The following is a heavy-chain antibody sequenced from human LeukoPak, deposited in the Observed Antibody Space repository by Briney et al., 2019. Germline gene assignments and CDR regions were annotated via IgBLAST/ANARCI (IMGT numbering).Heavy chain of an antibody. D-gene: IGHD4-17*01. CDR1: LFIVSDHY. Sequence: PGGSLRLSCVASLFIVSDHYIDWVRQAPGKGLEWVGRTRDKAHSYTTEYAASVKGRFTISRDDSRNSLYLQMNSLRAEDTAVYYCAKGKPYGGKEYYFDYWGQGTLVTVSS. CDR2: TRDKAHSYTT. J-gene: IGHJ4*02. V-gene: IGHV3-72*01. CDR3: AKGKPYGGKEYYFDY.